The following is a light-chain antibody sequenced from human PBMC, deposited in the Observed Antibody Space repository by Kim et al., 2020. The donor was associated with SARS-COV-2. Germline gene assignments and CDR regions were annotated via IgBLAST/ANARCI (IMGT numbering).Light chain of an antibody. J-gene: IGKJ4*01. V-gene: IGKV3-15*01. Sequence: VSPGERVALSCRASQGVSSNLAWYQQKAGQVPRLLIYAASTRATDIPARFSGSGSGTEFALTISSLQSEDFAVYYCQQYNDWPLTFGGGTKVDIK. CDR1: QGVSSN. CDR3: QQYNDWPLT. CDR2: AAS.